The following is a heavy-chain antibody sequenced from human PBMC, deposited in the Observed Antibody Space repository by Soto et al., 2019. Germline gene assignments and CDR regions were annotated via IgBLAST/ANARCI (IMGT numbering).Heavy chain of an antibody. V-gene: IGHV3-33*01. CDR3: ARVAVARGWGVNWFDP. CDR1: GFTFSIYR. J-gene: IGHJ5*02. D-gene: IGHD2-15*01. CDR2: IWYDGSNT. Sequence: QVQLVESGGGVVQPGRSLRLSCAASGFTFSIYRIHRVREAPGKGLEWVAVIWYDGSNTQYVDSVKGRFTISRDNSKNTLYLQKNSLRVEDTAVYYCARVAVARGWGVNWFDPWGQGTLVTVSS.